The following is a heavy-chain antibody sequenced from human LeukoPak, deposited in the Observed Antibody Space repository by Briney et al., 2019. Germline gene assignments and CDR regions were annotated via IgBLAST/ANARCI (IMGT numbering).Heavy chain of an antibody. CDR2: ISYSGTT. CDR3: ARDKGLPQAFDI. V-gene: IGHV4-59*01. J-gene: IGHJ3*02. CDR1: GGSISSFY. D-gene: IGHD5/OR15-5a*01. Sequence: PSETLSLTCTVSGGSISSFYWSWIRQPPGKGLEYIGNISYSGTTSYNPSLKSRVTISVDTSKNQFSLKLTSVTAADTAVYYCARDKGLPQAFDIWGQGTMVTVSS.